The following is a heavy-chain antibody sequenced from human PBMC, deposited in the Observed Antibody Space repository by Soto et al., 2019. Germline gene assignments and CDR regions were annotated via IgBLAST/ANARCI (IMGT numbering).Heavy chain of an antibody. J-gene: IGHJ1*01. CDR2: ISRVGGNI. V-gene: IGHV3-23*01. Sequence: GGSLRLSCTASGFSFSNYGMGWVRQTQGKGLEWVSVISRVGGNIHYVESVKGRFTISRDNSKNTLYLQMDSLRVEDTAVYNCATQDFRGTSGTTWGQGTQVTVSS. D-gene: IGHD1-1*01. CDR1: GFSFSNYG. CDR3: ATQDFRGTSGTT.